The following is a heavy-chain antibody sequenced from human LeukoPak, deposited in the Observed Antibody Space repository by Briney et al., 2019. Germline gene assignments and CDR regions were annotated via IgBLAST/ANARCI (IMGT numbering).Heavy chain of an antibody. CDR1: GSTFSSYS. D-gene: IGHD6-19*01. CDR3: ARDTKQWLVRFGYYYYYMDV. Sequence: PGGSLRLSCAASGSTFSSYSMNWVRQAPGKGLEWVSYISSSSSTMYYADSVKGRFTISRDNAKNPLYLQMNSLRAEDTAVYYCARDTKQWLVRFGYYYYYMDVWGKGTTVTVSS. CDR2: ISSSSSTM. V-gene: IGHV3-48*01. J-gene: IGHJ6*03.